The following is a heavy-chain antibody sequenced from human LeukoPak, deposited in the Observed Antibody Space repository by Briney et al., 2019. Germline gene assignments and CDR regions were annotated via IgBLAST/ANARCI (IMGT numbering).Heavy chain of an antibody. V-gene: IGHV1-8*01. D-gene: IGHD6-13*01. CDR3: ARFPGGAAVSDY. CDR2: MNPNSGNT. CDR1: GYTFTSYD. Sequence: ASVKVSCKASGYTFTSYDINWVRQATGQGLEWMGWMNPNSGNTGYAQKFQGRVTMTRNTSISTAYMELSSLRSEDTAVYYCARFPGGAAVSDYWGQGTLVTVSS. J-gene: IGHJ4*02.